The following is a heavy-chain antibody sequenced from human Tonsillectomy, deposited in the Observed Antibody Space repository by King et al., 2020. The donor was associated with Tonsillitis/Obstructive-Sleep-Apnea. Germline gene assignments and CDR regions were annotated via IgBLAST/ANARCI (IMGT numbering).Heavy chain of an antibody. D-gene: IGHD5-18*01. CDR1: GFTFSSYW. CDR2: IKQDGSEK. Sequence: QLVQSGGGLVQPGGSLRLSCAASGFTFSSYWMSWVRQAPGKGLEWVANIKQDGSEKCYVDSVKGRFTISRDNAKNSLYLQMNSLRAEDTAVYYCARTLGTTAMAFYFDYWGQGTLVTVSS. V-gene: IGHV3-7*03. CDR3: ARTLGTTAMAFYFDY. J-gene: IGHJ4*02.